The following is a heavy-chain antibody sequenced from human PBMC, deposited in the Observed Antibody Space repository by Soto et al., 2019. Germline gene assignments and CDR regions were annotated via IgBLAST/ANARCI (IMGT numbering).Heavy chain of an antibody. CDR2: IKSKTDGGTT. Sequence: GGSLRLSCAASGFTFSNAWMNWVRQAPGKGLEWVGRIKSKTDGGTTDYAAPVKGRFTISRDDSKNTLYLQMNSLKTEDTAVYYCTKDPVTMIVVVPSSGWGQGTLVTVS. D-gene: IGHD3-22*01. CDR3: TKDPVTMIVVVPSSG. J-gene: IGHJ4*02. CDR1: GFTFSNAW. V-gene: IGHV3-15*07.